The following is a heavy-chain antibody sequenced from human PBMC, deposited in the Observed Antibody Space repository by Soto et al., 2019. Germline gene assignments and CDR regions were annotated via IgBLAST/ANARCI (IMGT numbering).Heavy chain of an antibody. J-gene: IGHJ6*02. CDR3: ARDYGSGYYYYGMDV. D-gene: IGHD3-10*01. CDR1: GYTFTGYY. Sequence: ASVKVSCKASGYTFTGYYMHWVRQAPGQGLEWMGWINPNSGGTNYAQKFQGWVTMTRDTSISTAYMELSRLRSDDTAVYYCARDYGSGYYYYGMDVWGQGTTVTVSS. V-gene: IGHV1-2*04. CDR2: INPNSGGT.